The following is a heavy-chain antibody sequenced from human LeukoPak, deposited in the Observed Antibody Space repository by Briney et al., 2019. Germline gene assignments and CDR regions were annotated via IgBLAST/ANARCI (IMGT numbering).Heavy chain of an antibody. CDR2: IKEDGSTI. V-gene: IGHV3-7*01. D-gene: IGHD3-16*01. Sequence: GGSLRLSCAASGFTFRDYWMSWVRQAPGKGLEGVANIKEDGSTIFYADSVKGRFTISRDNAKNSLYLQMNSLRVEDTAVYYCARDGAAFGDDFDYWGQGTLVTVSS. J-gene: IGHJ4*02. CDR3: ARDGAAFGDDFDY. CDR1: GFTFRDYW.